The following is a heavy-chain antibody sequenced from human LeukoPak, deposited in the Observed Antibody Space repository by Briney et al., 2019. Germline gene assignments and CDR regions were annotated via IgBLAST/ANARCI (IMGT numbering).Heavy chain of an antibody. D-gene: IGHD6-13*01. CDR1: GFTLSSNA. CDR2: VSGSGDST. Sequence: PGGSLRLSCAASGFTLSSNAMTWVRQAPGKGLEWVSAVSGSGDSTYYADSVKGRFTISRDNSKNTLYLQMNSLRAEDTAVYYCAKIFAATGPRAFDIWGQGTMVTVSS. CDR3: AKIFAATGPRAFDI. V-gene: IGHV3-23*01. J-gene: IGHJ3*02.